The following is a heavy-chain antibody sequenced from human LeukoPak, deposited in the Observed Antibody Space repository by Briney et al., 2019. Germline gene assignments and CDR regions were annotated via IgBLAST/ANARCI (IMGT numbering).Heavy chain of an antibody. CDR3: AREAHYYGSGSYRGAVGY. D-gene: IGHD3-10*01. Sequence: PSETLSLTCAVYGGSFSGYYWSWIRQPPGKGLEWIGEINHSGSTNYNPSLKSRVTISVDTSKNQFSLKLSSVTAADTAVYYCAREAHYYGSGSYRGAVGYWGQGTLVTVSS. V-gene: IGHV4-34*01. CDR1: GGSFSGYY. J-gene: IGHJ4*02. CDR2: INHSGST.